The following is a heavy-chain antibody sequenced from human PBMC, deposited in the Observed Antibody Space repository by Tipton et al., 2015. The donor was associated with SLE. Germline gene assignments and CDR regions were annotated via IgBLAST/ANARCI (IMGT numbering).Heavy chain of an antibody. V-gene: IGHV5-51*01. CDR1: GYSFTNYW. Sequence: QLVQSGPEVKQPGESLKISCQISGYSFTNYWIAWVRQMPGKGLEWMGIIFLGDSDTNYSPSFQGQVTISAGKSTSTAYLHWSSLKASYTAMYYCARHWDIVFPNRFYYYGMDVWGQGPPFTVS. J-gene: IGHJ6*02. CDR2: IFLGDSDT. CDR3: ARHWDIVFPNRFYYYGMDV. D-gene: IGHD2-15*01.